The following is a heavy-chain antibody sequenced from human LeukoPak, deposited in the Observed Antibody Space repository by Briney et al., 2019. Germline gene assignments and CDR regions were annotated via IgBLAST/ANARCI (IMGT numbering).Heavy chain of an antibody. Sequence: PSETLSLTCTVSGGSISNSGYYWGWIRQPPGKGLEWIGNIYYSGSTYYNPSLKSRVTISVDTSKNQFSLKLSSETAADTAVYYCAKTYYYDPFDFWGQGTLVTVSS. J-gene: IGHJ4*02. CDR3: AKTYYYDPFDF. D-gene: IGHD3-22*01. CDR2: IYYSGST. CDR1: GGSISNSGYY. V-gene: IGHV4-39*01.